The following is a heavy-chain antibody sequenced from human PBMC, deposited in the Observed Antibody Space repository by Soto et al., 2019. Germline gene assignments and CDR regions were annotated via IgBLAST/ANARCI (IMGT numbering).Heavy chain of an antibody. V-gene: IGHV1-69*06. CDR3: AGDLTSYYDSSGRNWFDP. Sequence: QVQLVQSGAEVKKPGSSVKVSCKASGGTFSSYAISWVRQAPGQGLEWMGGIIPIFDTANYAQKFHGRVTITADKSTSTAYMELSSLRSEDTAVYYSAGDLTSYYDSSGRNWFDPWGQGTLVTVSS. D-gene: IGHD3-22*01. J-gene: IGHJ5*02. CDR1: GGTFSSYA. CDR2: IIPIFDTA.